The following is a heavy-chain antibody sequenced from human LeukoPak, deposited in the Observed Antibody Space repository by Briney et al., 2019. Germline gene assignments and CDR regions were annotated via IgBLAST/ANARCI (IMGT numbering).Heavy chain of an antibody. CDR3: ARSVYSSGFVGAFDI. D-gene: IGHD3-22*01. CDR2: IYRSGST. Sequence: SETLSLTCTVSGGSISSYYWSWIRQPAGKGLEWIGRIYRSGSTNYNPSLKSRVTMSVDTSKNQFSLKLSSVTAADTAVYYCARSVYSSGFVGAFDIWGQGTMVTVSS. CDR1: GGSISSYY. J-gene: IGHJ3*02. V-gene: IGHV4-4*07.